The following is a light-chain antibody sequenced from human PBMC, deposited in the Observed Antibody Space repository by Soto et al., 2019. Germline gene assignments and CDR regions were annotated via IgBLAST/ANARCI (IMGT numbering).Light chain of an antibody. CDR1: QGISSA. V-gene: IGKV1-13*02. CDR2: DAS. Sequence: AIQLTQSPSSLSASVGDRVSITCRASQGISSALAWYQQKPGKPPKVLIYDASTLESGVPSRFSGSGSESDFTLTITILQPEEVATYYCQQFNSDPPITFGQGPRLEIK. CDR3: QQFNSDPPIT. J-gene: IGKJ5*01.